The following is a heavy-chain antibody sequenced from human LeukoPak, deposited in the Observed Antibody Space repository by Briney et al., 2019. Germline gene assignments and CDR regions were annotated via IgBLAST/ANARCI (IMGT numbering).Heavy chain of an antibody. J-gene: IGHJ4*02. CDR1: GGSFSGYY. CDR3: ARVHGGNPYYFDY. D-gene: IGHD4-23*01. CDR2: INHSGST. V-gene: IGHV4-34*01. Sequence: PSETLSLTCAVYGGSFSGYYWSWIRQPPGKGLEWIGEINHSGSTNYNPSLKSRVTISVDTSKNQFSLKLSSVTAADTAVYYCARVHGGNPYYFDYWGQGTLVTVFS.